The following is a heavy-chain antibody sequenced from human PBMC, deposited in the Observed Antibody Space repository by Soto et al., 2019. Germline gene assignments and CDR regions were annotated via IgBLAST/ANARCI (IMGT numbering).Heavy chain of an antibody. J-gene: IGHJ6*02. CDR3: TTEGIVHVRWWYDGMDV. CDR2: IEDTSKGGSI. CDR1: GLPFADTY. V-gene: IGHV3-15*02. Sequence: EVQLVESGGTLVKPGESLRLSCAASGLPFADTYMSWVRQAPGKGLEWVGRIEDTSKGGSIDYAAPVKGRFAISRDDSKNTLYLQRNSLTTEDTAVYYCTTEGIVHVRWWYDGMDVWGQGTTVTVSS. D-gene: IGHD2-15*01.